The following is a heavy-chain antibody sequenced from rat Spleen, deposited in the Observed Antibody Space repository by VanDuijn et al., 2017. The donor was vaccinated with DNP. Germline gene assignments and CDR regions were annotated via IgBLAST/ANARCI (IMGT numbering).Heavy chain of an antibody. J-gene: IGHJ4*01. Sequence: EVKLVESGGGLVQPGRSLKLSCAASGFNFNDYWMGWVRQAPGKGLEWIGEHNKDSSTINYTPSCKDKFTISRDNAQNTLYLQMSKLGSEDTAIYYCARAIYNNLYYYVIDAWGQGASVTVSS. CDR1: GFNFNDYW. V-gene: IGHV4-2*01. D-gene: IGHD1-10*01. CDR3: ARAIYNNLYYYVIDA. CDR2: HNKDSSTI.